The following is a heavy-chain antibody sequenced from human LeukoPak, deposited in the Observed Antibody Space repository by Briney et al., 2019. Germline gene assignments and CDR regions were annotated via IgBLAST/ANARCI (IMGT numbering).Heavy chain of an antibody. D-gene: IGHD3-22*01. J-gene: IGHJ3*01. CDR1: GFTVSSNY. Sequence: GGSLRLSCAASGFTVSSNYMSWVRQAPGKGLEWVSVIYSGGSTYYADSVKGRFTISRDNSKNTLYLQMNSLRAEDTAVYYCARDLAVGYYYDSSGYLDLWGQGTMVTVSS. CDR2: IYSGGST. V-gene: IGHV3-53*01. CDR3: ARDLAVGYYYDSSGYLDL.